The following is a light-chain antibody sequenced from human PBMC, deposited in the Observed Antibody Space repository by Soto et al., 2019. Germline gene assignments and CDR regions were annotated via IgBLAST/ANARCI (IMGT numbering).Light chain of an antibody. Sequence: DIQMTQSPSTLSASVGDRVTITCRASQSLSSWLSWYQHKPGKAPKLLIYKASRLEAGVPSRFSGSGSGTEFTLTISSLQPDDFANYFCQQYVTVSRTFGQGTKVEIK. CDR3: QQYVTVSRT. CDR2: KAS. CDR1: QSLSSW. J-gene: IGKJ1*01. V-gene: IGKV1-5*03.